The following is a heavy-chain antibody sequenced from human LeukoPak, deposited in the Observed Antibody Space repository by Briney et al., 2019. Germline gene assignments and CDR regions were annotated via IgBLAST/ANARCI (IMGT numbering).Heavy chain of an antibody. CDR3: ARIKGSWYGGGFDY. Sequence: SAPTLVNPTQTLTRTCTFSGFSLSPSGMCVSWIRQPPGKALEWLARIDWDDDKYYSRSLKTRLTISKDTSKNQVVLTMTNMDPVDTATYYCARIKGSWYGGGFDYWGQGTLVTASS. CDR1: GFSLSPSGMC. J-gene: IGHJ4*02. D-gene: IGHD2-15*01. CDR2: IDWDDDK. V-gene: IGHV2-70*11.